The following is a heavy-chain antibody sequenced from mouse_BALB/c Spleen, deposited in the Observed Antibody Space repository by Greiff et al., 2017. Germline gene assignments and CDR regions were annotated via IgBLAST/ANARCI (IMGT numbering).Heavy chain of an antibody. Sequence: SGPELVKPGASVKISCKASGYTFTDYNMHWVKQSHGKSLEWIGYIYPYNGGTGYNQKFKSKATLTVDNSSSTAYMELRSLTSEDSAVYYCAREKTVITRWYFDVWGAGTTVTVSS. CDR2: IYPYNGGT. CDR1: GYTFTDYN. J-gene: IGHJ1*01. CDR3: AREKTVITRWYFDV. V-gene: IGHV1S29*02. D-gene: IGHD1-1*01.